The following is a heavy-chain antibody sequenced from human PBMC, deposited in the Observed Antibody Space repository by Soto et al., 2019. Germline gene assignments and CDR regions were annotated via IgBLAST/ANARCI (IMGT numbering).Heavy chain of an antibody. Sequence: VQLLESGGGLVQPGGSLRLSCAASGFTFSSYAMSWVRQAPGKGLEWVSAISGSGGSTYYADSVKGRFTISRDNSKNTLYLQMNSLRAEDTAVYYCAKSPLSYCSSTSCYASDRANWFDPWGQGTLVTVSS. CDR1: GFTFSSYA. CDR2: ISGSGGST. J-gene: IGHJ5*02. V-gene: IGHV3-23*01. CDR3: AKSPLSYCSSTSCYASDRANWFDP. D-gene: IGHD2-2*01.